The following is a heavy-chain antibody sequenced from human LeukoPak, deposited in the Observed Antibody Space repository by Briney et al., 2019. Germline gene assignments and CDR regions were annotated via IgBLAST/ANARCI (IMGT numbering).Heavy chain of an antibody. D-gene: IGHD3-9*01. J-gene: IGHJ5*02. CDR2: IYTSGST. CDR3: ARADILTGFRFDP. CDR1: GGSISSYY. V-gene: IGHV4-4*09. Sequence: SETLSLTRTVSGGSISSYYWSWIRQPPGKGLEWIGYIYTSGSTNYNPSLKSRVTISVDTSKNQFSLKLSSVTAADTAVYYCARADILTGFRFDPWGQGTLVTVSS.